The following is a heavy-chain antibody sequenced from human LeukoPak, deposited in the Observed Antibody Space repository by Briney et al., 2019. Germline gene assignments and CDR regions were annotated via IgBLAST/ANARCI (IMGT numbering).Heavy chain of an antibody. D-gene: IGHD3-10*01. CDR2: IYHSGST. Sequence: ASGTLSLTCAVSGGSISSSNWWSWVRQPPGKGLEWIGEIYHSGSTNHNPSLKSRVTISVDKSKNQFSLKLSSVTAADTAVYYCARAYGSEEDYYYGMDVWGKGTTVTVSS. CDR3: ARAYGSEEDYYYGMDV. J-gene: IGHJ6*04. V-gene: IGHV4-4*02. CDR1: GGSISSSNW.